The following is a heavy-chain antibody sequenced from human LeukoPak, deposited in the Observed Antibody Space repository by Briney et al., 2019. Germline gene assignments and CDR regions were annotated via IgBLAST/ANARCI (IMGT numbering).Heavy chain of an antibody. D-gene: IGHD7-27*01. CDR1: GFTVSNNY. CDR3: LGTTDY. J-gene: IGHJ4*02. CDR2: IYSGGSA. Sequence: GGSLRLSCAASGFTVSNNYMSWGRQAPGKGLEWISVIYSGGSAYYADSVKGRFTISRDNSKNTLYLQMNSLRADDTAVYYCLGTTDYWGQGTLVTVSS. V-gene: IGHV3-53*01.